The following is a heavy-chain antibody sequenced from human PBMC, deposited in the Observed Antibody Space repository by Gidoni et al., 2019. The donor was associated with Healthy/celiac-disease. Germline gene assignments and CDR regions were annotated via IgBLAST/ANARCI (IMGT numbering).Heavy chain of an antibody. CDR2: INPNSGVT. V-gene: IGHV1-2*02. CDR3: ARDVYYYDSSGYRLILF. CDR1: GYTFPGYY. D-gene: IGHD3-22*01. J-gene: IGHJ4*02. Sequence: QVQLVQSGAEVKKPGASVKVSCKASGYTFPGYYMHWVRQAPGQGREWMGWINPNSGVTNYAQKFQGRVTMTRDTSISTAYMELSRLRSDDTAVYYCARDVYYYDSSGYRLILFWGQGTLVTVSS.